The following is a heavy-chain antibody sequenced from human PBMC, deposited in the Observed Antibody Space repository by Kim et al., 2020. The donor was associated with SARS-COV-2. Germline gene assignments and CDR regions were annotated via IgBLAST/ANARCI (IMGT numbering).Heavy chain of an antibody. V-gene: IGHV3-48*04. CDR2: ISSSSSTI. CDR3: ARVGPSPLNSGSYLYYYYGMDV. Sequence: GGSLRLSCAASGFTFSSYSMNWVRQAPGKGLEWVSYISSSSSTIYYADSVKGRFTISRDNAKNSLYLQMNSLRAEDTAVYYCARVGPSPLNSGSYLYYYYGMDVWGQGTTVTVSS. J-gene: IGHJ6*02. D-gene: IGHD3-10*01. CDR1: GFTFSSYS.